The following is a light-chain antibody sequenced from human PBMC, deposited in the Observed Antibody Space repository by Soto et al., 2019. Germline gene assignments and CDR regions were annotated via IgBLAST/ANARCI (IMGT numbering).Light chain of an antibody. V-gene: IGLV1-44*01. CDR2: TNN. J-gene: IGLJ1*01. CDR3: GAWDDSLNGYV. Sequence: QAVVTQPPSASGTPGQRVTISCSGSSSNIGSNTVTWYQQLPGTAPKLLIYTNNHRPSGVPDRFSGSKSGTSASLAISGLQSGDEADYYCGAWDDSLNGYVFGTGTKLTVL. CDR1: SSNIGSNT.